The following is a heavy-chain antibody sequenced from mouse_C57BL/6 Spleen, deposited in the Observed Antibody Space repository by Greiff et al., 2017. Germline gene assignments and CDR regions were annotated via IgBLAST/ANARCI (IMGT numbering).Heavy chain of an antibody. CDR2: IYPGGGYT. Sequence: VQLQQSGAELVRPGTSVKMSCKASGYTFTNYWIGWAKQRPGHGLEWIGDIYPGGGYTNYNEKFKGKATLTADKSSSTAYMQFSSLTSEDSAIYYCAREVDYYAMDYWGQGTSVTVSS. CDR1: GYTFTNYW. V-gene: IGHV1-63*01. D-gene: IGHD1-1*01. J-gene: IGHJ4*01. CDR3: AREVDYYAMDY.